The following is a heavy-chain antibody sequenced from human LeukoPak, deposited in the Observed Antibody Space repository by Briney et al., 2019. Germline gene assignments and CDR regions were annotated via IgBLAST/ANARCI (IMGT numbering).Heavy chain of an antibody. D-gene: IGHD3-22*01. V-gene: IGHV3-30*04. J-gene: IGHJ4*02. CDR3: ARDSSTMIVVVNDFDY. CDR2: ISYDGSNK. CDR1: GFTFSSYA. Sequence: SGGSLRLSCAASGFTFSSYAMHWVRQAPGKGLEWVAVISYDGSNKYYADSVKGRFTISRDNSKNTLYLQMNSLRAEDTAVYYCARDSSTMIVVVNDFDYWGQGTLVTVSS.